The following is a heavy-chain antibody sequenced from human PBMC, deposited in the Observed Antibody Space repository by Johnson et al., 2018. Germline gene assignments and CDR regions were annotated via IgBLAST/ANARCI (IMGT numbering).Heavy chain of an antibody. V-gene: IGHV3-48*02. CDR2: ISSSSSSI. CDR3: ARAEYYYDSSGYSHALDI. Sequence: VQLVQSGGGLVQPGGSXRLSCAASGFTFTTYNMNWVRQAPGKGLEWVSHISSSSSSIYYADSMKGRFTISRDNAKNSLYLQMNSLRDEDTAVYYCARAEYYYDSSGYSHALDIWGLGTMVTVSS. J-gene: IGHJ3*02. D-gene: IGHD3-22*01. CDR1: GFTFTTYN.